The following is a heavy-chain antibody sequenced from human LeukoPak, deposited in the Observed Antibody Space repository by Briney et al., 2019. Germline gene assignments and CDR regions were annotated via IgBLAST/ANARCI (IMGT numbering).Heavy chain of an antibody. Sequence: PGGSLSLSCAASGFTFDDYAMHWVRQAPGKGLEWVSGISWNSGSIGYADSVKGRFTVSRDNAKNSLYLQMNSLRAEDTALYYCAKEKGYYDILTGYSPFDYWGQGTLVTVSS. V-gene: IGHV3-9*01. J-gene: IGHJ4*02. CDR3: AKEKGYYDILTGYSPFDY. CDR1: GFTFDDYA. D-gene: IGHD3-9*01. CDR2: ISWNSGSI.